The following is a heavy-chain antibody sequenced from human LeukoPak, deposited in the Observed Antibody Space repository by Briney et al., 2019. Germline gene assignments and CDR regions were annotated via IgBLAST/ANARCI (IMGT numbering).Heavy chain of an antibody. CDR1: GFTFSDHY. D-gene: IGHD1-1*01. Sequence: GGSLRLSCAASGFTFSDHYMDWVRQAPGKGLEWVGRTRNKANSYTTEYAASVKGRFTISRGDSKNSLYLQMNSLKTEDTAVYYCVRVDGRNGDYFDYWGQGTLVTVSS. J-gene: IGHJ4*02. V-gene: IGHV3-72*01. CDR3: VRVDGRNGDYFDY. CDR2: TRNKANSYTT.